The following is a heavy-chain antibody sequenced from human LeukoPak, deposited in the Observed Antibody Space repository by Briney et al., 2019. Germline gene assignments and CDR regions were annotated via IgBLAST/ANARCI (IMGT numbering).Heavy chain of an antibody. CDR2: IYYSGST. D-gene: IGHD2-8*01. J-gene: IGHJ5*02. CDR1: GGSIRSYY. CDR3: ARSTSRMGLFDP. Sequence: SETLTLTCTVSGGSIRSYYWSWIRQPPGKGLEWSGYIYYSGSTNYNPSLKDRVTISVDTSKNQISLKLSSVTAADTAVYYCARSTSRMGLFDPWGQGTLVTVSS. V-gene: IGHV4-59*01.